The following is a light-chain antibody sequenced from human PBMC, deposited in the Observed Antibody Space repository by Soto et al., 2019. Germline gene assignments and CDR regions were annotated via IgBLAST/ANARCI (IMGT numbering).Light chain of an antibody. CDR3: QQLNAYPHS. CDR1: QGISNY. Sequence: DIQLTQSPSFLSASVGDRVTITCRASQGISNYLAWYLQEPGKAPKLLISGASTLQSGVPSRFSGSGSGTEFTLTVSSLQPEDFATYYCQQLNAYPHSFGGGTKVDIK. V-gene: IGKV1-9*01. J-gene: IGKJ4*01. CDR2: GAS.